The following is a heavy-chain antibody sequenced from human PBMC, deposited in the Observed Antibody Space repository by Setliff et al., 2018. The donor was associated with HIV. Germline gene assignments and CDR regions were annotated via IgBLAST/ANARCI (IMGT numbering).Heavy chain of an antibody. D-gene: IGHD3-16*01. CDR2: VYSSGNT. CDR1: GASISSQY. CDR3: ARGDPFTDFDS. Sequence: PSETLSLTCIVSGASISSQYWSWIRQPAGKGLEWIGRVYSSGNTNYNPSFKSRVTMSVDTSKNQFSLNLNSVIAADTAVYYCARGDPFTDFDSWGQGTLVTVSS. V-gene: IGHV4-4*07. J-gene: IGHJ4*02.